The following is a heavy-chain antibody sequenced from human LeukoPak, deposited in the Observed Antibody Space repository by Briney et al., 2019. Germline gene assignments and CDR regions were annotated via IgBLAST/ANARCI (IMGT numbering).Heavy chain of an antibody. CDR2: INPNSGGT. CDR3: AREERRWLQRGSCAFDI. J-gene: IGHJ3*02. CDR1: GYTFTSYY. V-gene: IGHV1-2*04. D-gene: IGHD5-24*01. Sequence: ASVKVSCKASGYTFTSYYMHWVRQAPGQGLEWMGWINPNSGGTNYAQKFQGWVTMTRDTSISTAYMELSRLRSDDTAVYYCAREERRWLQRGSCAFDIWGQGTMVTVSS.